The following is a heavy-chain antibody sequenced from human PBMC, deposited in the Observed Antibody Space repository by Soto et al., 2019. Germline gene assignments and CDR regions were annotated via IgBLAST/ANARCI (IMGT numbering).Heavy chain of an antibody. V-gene: IGHV3-23*01. CDR1: GFTFSSYA. J-gene: IGHJ6*02. CDR2: ISGSGGST. Sequence: GGSLRLSCAASGFTFSSYAMSWVRQAPGKGLEWVSAISGSGGSTYYADSVKGRFTISRGNSKNTLYLQMNSLRAEDTAVYYCAKARRSQGAYCTNGVCHYYYGMDVWGQGTTVTVPS. CDR3: AKARRSQGAYCTNGVCHYYYGMDV. D-gene: IGHD2-8*01.